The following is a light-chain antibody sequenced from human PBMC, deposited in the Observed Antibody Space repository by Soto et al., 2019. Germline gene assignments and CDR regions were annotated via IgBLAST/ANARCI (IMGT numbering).Light chain of an antibody. CDR3: QQRSNWPLT. J-gene: IGKJ4*01. CDR2: DAS. CDR1: QSVSNY. Sequence: EIVLTQSPATLSLSPGEGATLSCRASQSVSNYLAWYQQKPGQAPRLLIFDASKRATGIPARFSGSGSGTYFTLTISSLEPEDVAVYYCQQRSNWPLTFGGGTKVEIK. V-gene: IGKV3-11*01.